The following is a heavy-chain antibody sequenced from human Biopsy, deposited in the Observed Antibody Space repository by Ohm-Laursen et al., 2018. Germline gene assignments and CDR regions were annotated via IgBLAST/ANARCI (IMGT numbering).Heavy chain of an antibody. D-gene: IGHD3-10*01. CDR1: GFTFSASA. Sequence: SLTLSCAASGFTFSASAVNWVRQASGKGLEWVGRIRSKAKSYATAYAASVTGRFTIFRVDSKNTTYWQMKSLKTEATAVYYCALEGAGFDNWGQGTLVTVSS. CDR2: IRSKAKSYAT. V-gene: IGHV3-73*01. CDR3: ALEGAGFDN. J-gene: IGHJ4*02.